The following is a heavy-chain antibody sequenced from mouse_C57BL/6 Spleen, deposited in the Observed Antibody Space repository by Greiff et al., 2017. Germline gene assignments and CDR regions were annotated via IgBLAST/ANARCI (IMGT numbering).Heavy chain of an antibody. D-gene: IGHD1-1*01. CDR1: GYAFSSSW. J-gene: IGHJ3*01. CDR2: IYPGDGDT. V-gene: IGHV1-82*01. Sequence: VQLQESGPELVKPGASVKISCKASGYAFSSSWMNWVKQRPGKGLEWIGRIYPGDGDTNYNGKFKGKATLTADKSSSTAYMQLSSLTSEDSAVYFCARGLTPWGQGTLVTVSA. CDR3: ARGLTP.